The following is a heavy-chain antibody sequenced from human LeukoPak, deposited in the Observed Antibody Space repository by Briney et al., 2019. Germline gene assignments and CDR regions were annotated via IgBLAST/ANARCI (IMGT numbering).Heavy chain of an antibody. CDR2: IEQDGSEK. D-gene: IGHD5-18*01. CDR1: GFTFSIHA. V-gene: IGHV3-7*03. Sequence: PGGSLRLSCAASGFTFSIHAVHWVRQAPGKGLEWVANIEQDGSEKYYVDSVKGRFTISRDNAKNSLYLQMNSLRAEDTAVYYCARGYSYVYYWGQGTLVTVSS. J-gene: IGHJ4*02. CDR3: ARGYSYVYY.